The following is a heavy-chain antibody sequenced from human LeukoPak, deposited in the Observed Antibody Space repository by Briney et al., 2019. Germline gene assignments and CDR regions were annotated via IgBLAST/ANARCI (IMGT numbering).Heavy chain of an antibody. V-gene: IGHV3-23*01. D-gene: IGHD1-1*01. Sequence: GGSLRLSCAASGFIFSSYAMSWVRQAPGKGLEWVSVISGSGGTTYYADSVKGRFTISRDNSKNTLYLQMSSLRAEDTAVYYCAKVGPSTTGTTTSGFDSWGQGTLVTISS. CDR1: GFIFSSYA. J-gene: IGHJ4*02. CDR3: AKVGPSTTGTTTSGFDS. CDR2: ISGSGGTT.